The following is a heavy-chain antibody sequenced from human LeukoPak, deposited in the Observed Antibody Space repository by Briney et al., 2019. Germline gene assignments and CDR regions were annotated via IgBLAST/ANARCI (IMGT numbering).Heavy chain of an antibody. D-gene: IGHD1-1*01. J-gene: IGHJ4*02. CDR2: ISGSGGST. Sequence: GGSLRLSCAASGFTFSSYAMSWVRQAPGKGLEWVSAISGSGGSTYYADSVKGRFTISRDNSKNTLYLQMNSLRAEDTAVYYCARVQLGRPTDLYFDFWGQGTLVTVSS. CDR3: ARVQLGRPTDLYFDF. CDR1: GFTFSSYA. V-gene: IGHV3-23*01.